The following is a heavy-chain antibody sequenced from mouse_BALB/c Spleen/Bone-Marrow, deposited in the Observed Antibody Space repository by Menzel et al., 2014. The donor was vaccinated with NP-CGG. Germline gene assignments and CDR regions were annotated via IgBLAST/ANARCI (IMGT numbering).Heavy chain of an antibody. Sequence: QAQLQQPGAELVRPGTSVKISCKASGYTFTNYWLSWVKQRPGHGLEWIGDIYPGGGYTNFNERFKGKATLTADTSSSTAYMQLSSLTSEDSAVYFCAREEYGNYDRFIDYWGQDTTLTVSS. CDR2: IYPGGGYT. J-gene: IGHJ2*01. CDR1: GYTFTNYW. CDR3: AREEYGNYDRFIDY. V-gene: IGHV1-63*02. D-gene: IGHD2-10*02.